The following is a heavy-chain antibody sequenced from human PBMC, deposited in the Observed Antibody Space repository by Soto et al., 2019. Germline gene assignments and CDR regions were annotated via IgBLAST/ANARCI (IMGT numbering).Heavy chain of an antibody. V-gene: IGHV1-2*02. Sequence: GXSVKVSCKASGYTFSGFYMHWVRQAPGQGLEWMGWINPNSGGTKSAEKFQGRVTMTRDTSISTAYMEPSRLTSDDTAVYYCASAAVTGTAGLDFWGQGTQVTVSS. CDR1: GYTFSGFY. D-gene: IGHD6-19*01. CDR2: INPNSGGT. J-gene: IGHJ4*02. CDR3: ASAAVTGTAGLDF.